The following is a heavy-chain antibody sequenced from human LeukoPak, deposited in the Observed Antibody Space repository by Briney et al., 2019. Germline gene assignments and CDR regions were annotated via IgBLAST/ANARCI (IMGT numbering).Heavy chain of an antibody. V-gene: IGHV1-18*01. J-gene: IGHJ6*02. CDR3: ARGRSSGWYDYYYYGMVV. D-gene: IGHD6-19*01. Sequence: GASVKVSCKASGYTFTSYGISWVRQAPGQGLEWMGWISAYNGNTNYAQKLQGRVTMTTDTSTSTAYMELRSLRSDDTAVYYCARGRSSGWYDYYYYGMVVWGQGTTVTVSS. CDR2: ISAYNGNT. CDR1: GYTFTSYG.